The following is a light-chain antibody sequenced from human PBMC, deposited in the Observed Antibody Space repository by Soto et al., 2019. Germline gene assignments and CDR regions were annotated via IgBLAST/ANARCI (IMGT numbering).Light chain of an antibody. CDR2: DVT. CDR1: SSDVGGYNY. V-gene: IGLV2-11*01. CDR3: SSYTSSSPCV. Sequence: QSALTQPRSVSASPGQSVTISCTGTSSDVGGYNYVSWYQQHPGKAPQVVVYDVTKRPSGVPDRFSGSKSGNTASLTISGLQAEDEADYYCSSYTSSSPCVFGTGTKLTVL. J-gene: IGLJ1*01.